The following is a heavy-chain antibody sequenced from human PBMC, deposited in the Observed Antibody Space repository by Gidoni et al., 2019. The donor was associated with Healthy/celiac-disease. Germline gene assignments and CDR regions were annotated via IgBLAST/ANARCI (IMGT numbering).Heavy chain of an antibody. CDR2: ISSSSSYI. CDR3: ASAPYDSSGYFDY. CDR1: GFPFSSYS. D-gene: IGHD3-22*01. Sequence: EVQLVESGGGLVKPGGSLRLSCEASGFPFSSYSMNWVRQAPGKGLEWVSSISSSSSYIYYADSVKGRFTISRDNAKNSLYLQMNSLRAEDTAVYYCASAPYDSSGYFDYWGQGTLVTVSS. J-gene: IGHJ4*02. V-gene: IGHV3-21*01.